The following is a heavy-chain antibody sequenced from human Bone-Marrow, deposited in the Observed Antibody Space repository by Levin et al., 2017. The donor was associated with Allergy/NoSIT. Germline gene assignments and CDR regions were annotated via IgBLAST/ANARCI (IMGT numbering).Heavy chain of an antibody. CDR3: ARDNAIHYGDYVILVGYIDY. CDR2: IKQDGSEK. Sequence: GGSLRLSCAASGFTFSSYWMSWVRQAPGKGLEWVANIKQDGSEKYYVDSVKGRFTISRDNAKNSLYLQMNSLRAEDTAVYYCARDNAIHYGDYVILVGYIDYWGQGTLVTVSS. V-gene: IGHV3-7*01. CDR1: GFTFSSYW. J-gene: IGHJ4*02. D-gene: IGHD4-17*01.